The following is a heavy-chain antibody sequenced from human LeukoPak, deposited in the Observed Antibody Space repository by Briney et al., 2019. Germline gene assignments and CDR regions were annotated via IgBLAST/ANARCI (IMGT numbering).Heavy chain of an antibody. Sequence: GGSLRLSCAASGFTFSSYGMHWVRQAPGKGLEWVAVIPYDGSNKYYADSVKGRFTISRDNSKNTLYLQMNSLRAEDTAVYYCAKDHYYDSSGPVDYWGQGTLVTVSS. CDR3: AKDHYYDSSGPVDY. V-gene: IGHV3-30*18. J-gene: IGHJ4*02. CDR1: GFTFSSYG. CDR2: IPYDGSNK. D-gene: IGHD3-22*01.